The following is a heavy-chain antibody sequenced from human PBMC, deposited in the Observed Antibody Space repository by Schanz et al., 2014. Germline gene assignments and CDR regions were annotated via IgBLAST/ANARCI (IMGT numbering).Heavy chain of an antibody. V-gene: IGHV3-11*05. CDR1: GFTFSDYY. CDR3: AREQIMAAAGLVDY. Sequence: GGSLRLSFAASGFTFSDYYMSWIRQAPGKGLEWVSYISGTTTYTNYADSVKGRFTISRDNAKNSLYLQMNSLRAEDTAVYYCAREQIMAAAGLVDYWGHGTLVTVSS. D-gene: IGHD6-13*01. CDR2: ISGTTTYT. J-gene: IGHJ4*01.